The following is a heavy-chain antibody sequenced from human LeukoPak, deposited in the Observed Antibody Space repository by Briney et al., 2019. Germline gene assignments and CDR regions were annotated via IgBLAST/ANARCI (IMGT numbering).Heavy chain of an antibody. J-gene: IGHJ4*02. CDR3: ARGPYYYDSSGYYYQFDY. CDR2: IWYDGSNK. D-gene: IGHD3-22*01. CDR1: GFTFRHYY. Sequence: GGSLRLSCVASGFTFRHYYMTWIRQAPGKGLEWVAVIWYDGSNKYYADSVKGRFTISRDNSKNTLYLQMNSLRAEDTAVYYCARGPYYYDSSGYYYQFDYWGQGTLVTVSS. V-gene: IGHV3-33*08.